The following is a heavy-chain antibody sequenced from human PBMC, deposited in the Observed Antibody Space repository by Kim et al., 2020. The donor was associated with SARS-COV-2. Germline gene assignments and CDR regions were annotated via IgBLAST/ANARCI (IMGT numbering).Heavy chain of an antibody. J-gene: IGHJ3*02. D-gene: IGHD3-22*01. CDR3: ATVSTITMIVVYAFDI. CDR2: FDPEDGET. Sequence: ASVKVSCKVSGYTLTELSMHWVRQAPGKGLEWMGGFDPEDGETIYAQKFQGRVTMTEDTSTDTAYMELSSLRSEDTAVYYCATVSTITMIVVYAFDIWGQGTMVTVSS. V-gene: IGHV1-24*01. CDR1: GYTLTELS.